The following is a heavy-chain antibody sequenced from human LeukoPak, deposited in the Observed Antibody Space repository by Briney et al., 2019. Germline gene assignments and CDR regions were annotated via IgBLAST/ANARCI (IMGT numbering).Heavy chain of an antibody. CDR3: ARYDVGWYYFDY. Sequence: SETLSLTCTVSGGSITISSYYWGWIRQPPGKGLEWIGSIYYSGSTYYSPSLKSRVTISVDTSKNQFSLKLSSVTAADTAVYYCARYDVGWYYFDYWGQGTLVTVSS. V-gene: IGHV4-39*07. CDR2: IYYSGST. CDR1: GGSITISSYY. J-gene: IGHJ4*02. D-gene: IGHD6-19*01.